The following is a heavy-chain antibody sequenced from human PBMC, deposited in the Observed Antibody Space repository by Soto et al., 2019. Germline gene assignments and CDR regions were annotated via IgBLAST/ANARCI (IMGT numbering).Heavy chain of an antibody. CDR2: IYYSGST. V-gene: IGHV4-59*08. Sequence: PSETLSLTCTVSGGSISSYYWRWIRQPPGKGLEWIGYIYYSGSTNYNPSLKSRVTISVDTSKNQFSLKLSSVTAADTAVYYCARHGVNDFWSGYYYYYMDVWGKGTTVPVSS. J-gene: IGHJ6*03. D-gene: IGHD3-3*01. CDR1: GGSISSYY. CDR3: ARHGVNDFWSGYYYYYMDV.